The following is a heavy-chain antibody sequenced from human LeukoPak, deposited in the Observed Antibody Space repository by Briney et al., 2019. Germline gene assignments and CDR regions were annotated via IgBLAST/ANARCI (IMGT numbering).Heavy chain of an antibody. V-gene: IGHV4-59*12. Sequence: SETLSLTCTVSGGSISSYYWSWIRQPPGKGLEWIGYIYYSGSTNYNPSLKSRVTISVDTSKNQFSLKLSSVTAADTAVYYCAREMWGVVPAAPDYYYYYMDVWGKGTTVTVSS. D-gene: IGHD2-2*01. CDR2: IYYSGST. CDR1: GGSISSYY. J-gene: IGHJ6*03. CDR3: AREMWGVVPAAPDYYYYYMDV.